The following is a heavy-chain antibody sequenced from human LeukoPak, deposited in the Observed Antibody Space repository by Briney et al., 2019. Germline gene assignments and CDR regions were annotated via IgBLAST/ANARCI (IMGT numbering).Heavy chain of an antibody. Sequence: ASVKVSCKASGGTSSSYAISWVRQAPGQGLEWMGRIIPILGIANYAQKFQGRVTITADKSTSTAYMELSSLRSEDTAVYYCAREDFWSGSSIFYGMDVWGQGTTVTVSS. CDR1: GGTSSSYA. J-gene: IGHJ6*02. CDR3: AREDFWSGSSIFYGMDV. V-gene: IGHV1-69*04. D-gene: IGHD3-3*01. CDR2: IIPILGIA.